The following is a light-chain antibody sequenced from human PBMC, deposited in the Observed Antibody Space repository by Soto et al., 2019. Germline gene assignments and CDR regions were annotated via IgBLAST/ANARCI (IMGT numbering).Light chain of an antibody. Sequence: DIQMTQSPSSLSASVGDRVTITCQASQDISNYLNWYQQKPGKAPKLLIYDASNLETGVPSRFSGSGSGTEFPLTISSLQPDDFATYYCQQYNSYPHTFGQGTKLEIK. CDR3: QQYNSYPHT. J-gene: IGKJ2*01. CDR1: QDISNY. CDR2: DAS. V-gene: IGKV1-33*01.